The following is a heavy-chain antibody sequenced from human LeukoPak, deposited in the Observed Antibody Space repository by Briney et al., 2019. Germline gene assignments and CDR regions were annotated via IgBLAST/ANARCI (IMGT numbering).Heavy chain of an antibody. Sequence: GGSLRLSCAASGFSFSAYWMNWFRQAPGKGVEGVAIIKQDGSVKKYVDSVKGRFTISRENAKTSLYLEMMSLRVEDTAIYYCAGGRGWLTTAWGQGTLVTVSS. J-gene: IGHJ5*02. CDR2: IKQDGSVK. D-gene: IGHD6-19*01. V-gene: IGHV3-7*01. CDR3: AGGRGWLTTA. CDR1: GFSFSAYW.